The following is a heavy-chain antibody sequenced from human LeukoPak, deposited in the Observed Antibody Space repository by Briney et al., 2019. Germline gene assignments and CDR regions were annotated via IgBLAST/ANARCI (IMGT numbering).Heavy chain of an antibody. CDR2: IKLDGSEK. J-gene: IGHJ4*02. CDR1: GFTFGKYW. CDR3: ARDQYDTWSRRGNFDS. D-gene: IGHD3-3*01. Sequence: GGSLRLSCVGSGFTFGKYWMSWVRQAPGKGLEWVSNIKLDGSEKNYVDSVKGRFTISRDNTKNSLYLQMNSLRAEDTAVFYCARDQYDTWSRRGNFDSWGQGTLVIVS. V-gene: IGHV3-7*03.